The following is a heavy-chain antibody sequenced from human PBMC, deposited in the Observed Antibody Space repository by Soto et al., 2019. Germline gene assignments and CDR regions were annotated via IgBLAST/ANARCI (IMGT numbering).Heavy chain of an antibody. Sequence: SETLSLTCTVSGGSISSYYWSWIRQPPGKGLEWIGYIYYSGSTNYNPSLKSRVTISVDTSKNQFSLKLSSVTAADTAVYYCARLYYYDSSGYLSPWGQGTLVTVSS. CDR2: IYYSGST. V-gene: IGHV4-59*01. CDR1: GGSISSYY. J-gene: IGHJ5*02. D-gene: IGHD3-22*01. CDR3: ARLYYYDSSGYLSP.